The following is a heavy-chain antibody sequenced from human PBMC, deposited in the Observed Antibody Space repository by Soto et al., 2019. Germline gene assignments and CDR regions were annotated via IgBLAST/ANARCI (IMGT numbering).Heavy chain of an antibody. J-gene: IGHJ6*02. CDR1: GVSFSGYY. CDR3: ARGDAAAGTGHYSHYGMDV. D-gene: IGHD6-13*01. Sequence: SETLSLTCAFYGVSFSGYYWSCIRHPPGKGLEWIGEINHSGSTNYNPSLKSRVTISVDTSKNQFSLKLSSVTAADTAVYYCARGDAAAGTGHYSHYGMDVWCQATTVTVSS. CDR2: INHSGST. V-gene: IGHV4-34*01.